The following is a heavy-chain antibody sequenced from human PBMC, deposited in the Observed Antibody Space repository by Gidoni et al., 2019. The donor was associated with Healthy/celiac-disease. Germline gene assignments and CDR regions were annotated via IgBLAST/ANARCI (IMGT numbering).Heavy chain of an antibody. V-gene: IGHV4-34*01. CDR1: GVSFSGYY. J-gene: IGHJ4*02. Sequence: QVQLHQWCAGLFKPSETLSLTCAFYGVSFSGYYWSWIRQPPGKGLEWIGEINHSGSTNYNPSLKSRVTISVDKSKNQFSLKLSAVTAADTAVYYCARVLVGASFDYWGQGTLVTVSS. CDR2: INHSGST. D-gene: IGHD1-26*01. CDR3: ARVLVGASFDY.